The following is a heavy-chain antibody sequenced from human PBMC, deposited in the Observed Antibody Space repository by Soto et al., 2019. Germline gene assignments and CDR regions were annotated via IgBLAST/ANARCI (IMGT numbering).Heavy chain of an antibody. D-gene: IGHD1-1*01. CDR1: GFTFSSYG. J-gene: IGHJ4*02. Sequence: QVQLVESGGGVVQPGRSLRRSCAASGFTFSSYGMHWVRQAPGKGLEWVAVIWDDGSNKYYADSVKGRFTISRDNSKNTLYLKMNRLRAEETAVFYCARDPGYGHFDYWGQGTLVTVSS. V-gene: IGHV3-33*01. CDR2: IWDDGSNK. CDR3: ARDPGYGHFDY.